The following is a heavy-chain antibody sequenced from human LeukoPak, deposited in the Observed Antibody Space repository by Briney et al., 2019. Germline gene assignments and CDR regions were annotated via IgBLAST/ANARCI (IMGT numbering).Heavy chain of an antibody. V-gene: IGHV1-18*01. CDR1: GYTFTSYG. CDR3: ARGQPWLLHRGDYYYYSRDV. D-gene: IGHD2-15*01. J-gene: IGHJ6*03. Sequence: PGASVRVSCTASGYTFTSYGISWVRQAPGQGLEWMGLISAYNGNTNYAQKLQGRVTMTTDTSTKTAYMKLRCLRSDKTAVYYCARGQPWLLHRGDYYYYSRDVWGKGTTVTVSS. CDR2: ISAYNGNT.